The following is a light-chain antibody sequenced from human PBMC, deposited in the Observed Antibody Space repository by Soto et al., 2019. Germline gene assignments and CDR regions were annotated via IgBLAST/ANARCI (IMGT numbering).Light chain of an antibody. CDR3: QQSYGTPWT. CDR1: QSITTY. Sequence: DIQMTQSPSSLSASVGDRVTVTCRASQSITTYLNWYQQKPGKAPKLLIYAASSLQSGVSSRFSGSGSGTDFTLTITSLQPEDFATYICQQSYGTPWTFGRGTKVEIK. J-gene: IGKJ1*01. V-gene: IGKV1-39*01. CDR2: AAS.